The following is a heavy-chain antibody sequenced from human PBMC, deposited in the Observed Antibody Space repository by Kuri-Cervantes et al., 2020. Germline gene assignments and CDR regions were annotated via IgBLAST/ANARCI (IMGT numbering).Heavy chain of an antibody. CDR3: AKDLTDAWCTDV. CDR2: MWYDGSQK. Sequence: GESLKISCAASGFTFSTNGMHWVRQAPGKGLEWVAFMWYDGSQKHYGESVKGRFTISRDNSKNTLYLQMTSLRPEDTAVYYCAKDLTDAWCTDVWGRGTTVTVSS. CDR1: GFTFSTNG. D-gene: IGHD2-2*01. V-gene: IGHV3-30*02. J-gene: IGHJ6*04.